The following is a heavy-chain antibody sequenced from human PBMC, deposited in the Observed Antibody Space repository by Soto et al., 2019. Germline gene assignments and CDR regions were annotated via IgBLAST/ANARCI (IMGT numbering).Heavy chain of an antibody. CDR1: GGTFSSYT. J-gene: IGHJ4*02. CDR3: ASPSGYSPYYYFDY. Sequence: QVQLVQSGAEVKKPGSSVQISCKASGGTFSSYTISWVRQAPGQGLEWMGRIIPILGIANYAQKFQGRVTITADKSTSTAYMELSSLRSEDTAVYYCASPSGYSPYYYFDYWGQGTLVTVSS. D-gene: IGHD2-15*01. CDR2: IIPILGIA. V-gene: IGHV1-69*02.